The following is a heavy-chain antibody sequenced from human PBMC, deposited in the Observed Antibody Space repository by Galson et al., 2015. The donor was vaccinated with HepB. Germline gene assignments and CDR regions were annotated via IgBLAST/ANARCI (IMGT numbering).Heavy chain of an antibody. D-gene: IGHD6-13*01. J-gene: IGHJ3*02. CDR1: GYTLTELS. V-gene: IGHV7-4-1*02. CDR2: INTNTGNP. CDR3: ARGHSSSWYDAFDI. Sequence: SVKVSCKVSGYTLTELSMHWVRQAPGQGLEWMGWINTNTGNPTYAQGFTGRFVFSLDTSVSTAYLQISSLKAEDTAVYYCARGHSSSWYDAFDIWGQGTMVTVSS.